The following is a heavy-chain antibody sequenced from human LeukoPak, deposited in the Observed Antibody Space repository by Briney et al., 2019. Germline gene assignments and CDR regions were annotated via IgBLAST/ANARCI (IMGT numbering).Heavy chain of an antibody. CDR3: ARYRPNTSLDY. D-gene: IGHD4-11*01. CDR1: GFTVSSNY. V-gene: IGHV3-53*01. J-gene: IGHJ4*02. Sequence: TGGSLRLSCAASGFTVSSNYMSWVRQAPGKGLEWVSDIYSGGSTYYADSVKGRFTISRDNSKNTLYLQMNSLRAEDTAVYYCARYRPNTSLDYWGQGTLVTVSS. CDR2: IYSGGST.